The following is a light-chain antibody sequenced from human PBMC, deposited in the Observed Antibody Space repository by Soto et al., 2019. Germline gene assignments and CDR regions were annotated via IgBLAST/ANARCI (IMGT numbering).Light chain of an antibody. Sequence: EIVLTQSPGTLSLSPGERATLSCRASQSVTSSYLAWYQQKPGQAPRLLIYGASSRATGIPDRFSGSGSGTDFTLTISRLEPEDLAVYHCQQYGSPPLTFGGGTKVDI. CDR1: QSVTSSY. CDR3: QQYGSPPLT. J-gene: IGKJ4*01. CDR2: GAS. V-gene: IGKV3-20*01.